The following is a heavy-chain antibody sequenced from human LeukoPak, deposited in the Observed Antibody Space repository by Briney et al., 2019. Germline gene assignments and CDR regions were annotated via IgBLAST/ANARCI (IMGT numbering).Heavy chain of an antibody. D-gene: IGHD3-16*01. Sequence: GGSLRLSCAASGFTFSSYAMHWVRQAPGKGLEWVAVISYDGSNKYYADSVKGRFTISRDNSKNTLYPQMNSLRAEDTAVYYCAREELGSSLGFDPWGQGTLVTVSS. J-gene: IGHJ5*02. CDR2: ISYDGSNK. V-gene: IGHV3-30-3*01. CDR1: GFTFSSYA. CDR3: AREELGSSLGFDP.